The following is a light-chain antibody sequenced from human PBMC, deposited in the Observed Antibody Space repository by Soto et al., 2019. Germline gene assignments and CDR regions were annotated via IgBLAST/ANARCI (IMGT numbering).Light chain of an antibody. CDR3: QQGYGTPRT. V-gene: IGKV1-39*01. J-gene: IGKJ2*01. Sequence: DIQMTQSPSSLSASVGDRVTITCRASPPINNYLNWYQQKLGKAPKLLIFDASSLQSGVPSRFSGGGSGTEFTLTISSLQPDDFATYYCQQGYGTPRTFGQGTKVEMK. CDR2: DAS. CDR1: PPINNY.